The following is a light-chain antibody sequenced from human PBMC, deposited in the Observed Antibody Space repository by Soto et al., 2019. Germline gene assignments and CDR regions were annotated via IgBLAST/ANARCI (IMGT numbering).Light chain of an antibody. Sequence: EIVMTQSPATVSVSPGERATLSCRASQSVSSNLAWYQQNPGQAPRLLIYGASTRATGLPARFSGSGSGTEFTLTISSLQSEDFAVYYCQHYNNWPLTFGGGTKVEIK. CDR3: QHYNNWPLT. CDR1: QSVSSN. V-gene: IGKV3-15*01. CDR2: GAS. J-gene: IGKJ4*01.